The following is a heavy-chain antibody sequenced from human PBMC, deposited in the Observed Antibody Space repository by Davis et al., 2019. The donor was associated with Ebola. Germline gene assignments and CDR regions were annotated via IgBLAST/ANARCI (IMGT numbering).Heavy chain of an antibody. D-gene: IGHD3-16*01. CDR2: IRYDGSDR. J-gene: IGHJ4*02. CDR3: ARDDKIMHFDN. Sequence: GGSLRLSCAASGFTFSSYGMHWVRQTPGKGLEWVAFIRYDGSDRYYADSVKGRFTISRDTSRNTLYLQMNRLRPDDTAIYYCARDDKIMHFDNWGQGTLVTVSS. V-gene: IGHV3-30*02. CDR1: GFTFSSYG.